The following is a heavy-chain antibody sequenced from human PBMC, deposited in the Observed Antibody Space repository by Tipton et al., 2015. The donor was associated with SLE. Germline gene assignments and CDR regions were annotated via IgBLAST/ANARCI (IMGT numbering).Heavy chain of an antibody. CDR3: AKDRRQWLDSDAFDI. D-gene: IGHD6-19*01. CDR2: IRYYGSNK. J-gene: IGHJ3*02. Sequence: SLRLSCAASGFTFSSYGMHWVRQAPGKGLEWVAFIRYYGSNKYYADSVKGRFTISRDNSKNTLYLQMNSLRAEDTAVYYCAKDRRQWLDSDAFDIWGQGSMVTVSS. CDR1: GFTFSSYG. V-gene: IGHV3-30*02.